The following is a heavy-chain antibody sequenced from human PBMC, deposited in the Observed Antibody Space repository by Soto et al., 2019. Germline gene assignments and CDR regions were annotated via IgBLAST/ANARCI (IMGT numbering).Heavy chain of an antibody. CDR1: GFTFSSYG. V-gene: IGHV3-33*01. Sequence: QVQLVESGGGVVQPGRSLRLSCAASGFTFSSYGMHWVRQAPGKGLEWVAVIWYDGSNKYYADPVKGRFTISRDNSKNTLYLQMNILRAEDTAVYYCARELGVYFDYWGQGTLVTVSS. J-gene: IGHJ4*02. D-gene: IGHD3-3*02. CDR2: IWYDGSNK. CDR3: ARELGVYFDY.